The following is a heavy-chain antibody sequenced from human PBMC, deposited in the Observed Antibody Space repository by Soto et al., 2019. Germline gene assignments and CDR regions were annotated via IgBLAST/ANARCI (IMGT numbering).Heavy chain of an antibody. CDR2: IYYSGST. J-gene: IGHJ4*02. V-gene: IGHV4-31*03. Sequence: SETLSLTCTVSGGSISSGGYYWSWIRQHPGKGLEWIGYIYYSGSTYYNPSLKSRVTISVDTSKNQFSLKLSSVTAADTAVYYCARVGVGATTAFDYWGQGTLVTVSS. CDR3: ARVGVGATTAFDY. CDR1: GGSISSGGYY. D-gene: IGHD1-26*01.